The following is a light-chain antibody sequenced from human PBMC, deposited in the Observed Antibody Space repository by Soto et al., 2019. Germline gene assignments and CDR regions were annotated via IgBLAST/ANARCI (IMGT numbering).Light chain of an antibody. V-gene: IGLV2-14*01. CDR2: DVN. CDR1: SSDVGGYTY. J-gene: IGLJ1*01. Sequence: QSALTQPASGSGYPGQSITISCTGTSSDVGGYTYVSWYQQHPGKAPKLIIYDVNNRPSGVSNRFSGSKSGNTASLTISGLQAEDEADYYCSSYASSTTRVFGTGTKLTVL. CDR3: SSYASSTTRV.